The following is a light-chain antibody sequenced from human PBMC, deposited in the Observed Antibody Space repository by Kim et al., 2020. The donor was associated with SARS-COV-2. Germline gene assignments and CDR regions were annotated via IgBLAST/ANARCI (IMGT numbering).Light chain of an antibody. CDR2: YDR. J-gene: IGLJ1*01. V-gene: IGLV3-21*04. CDR3: QVWDSSNDHYV. Sequence: APGKTAWITCGGDNIGNKKEHWYQQKPGQAPVLVNYYDRDRPSGIPGRFSGSNSGNTATLTTSRVEAGDEADYYCQVWDSSNDHYVFGSGTKVTVL. CDR1: NIGNKK.